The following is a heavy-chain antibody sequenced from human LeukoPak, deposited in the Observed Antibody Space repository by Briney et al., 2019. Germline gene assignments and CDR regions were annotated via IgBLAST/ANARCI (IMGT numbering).Heavy chain of an antibody. CDR2: IVNGAGNT. CDR3: AKTSRDFTLYYFDY. CDR1: GFTFSTSA. Sequence: ASVKVSCKASGFTFSTSAVQWVRQARGRLEWIGWIVNGAGNTDYAQNLRERVTITRDMSTDTSYMELRSLRAEDTAVYYCAKTSRDFTLYYFDYLGQGTLVTVSS. V-gene: IGHV1-58*01. D-gene: IGHD2-21*02. J-gene: IGHJ4*02.